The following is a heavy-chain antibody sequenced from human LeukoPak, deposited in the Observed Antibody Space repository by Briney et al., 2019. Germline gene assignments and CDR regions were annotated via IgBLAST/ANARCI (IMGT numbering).Heavy chain of an antibody. CDR3: ARRRGRDSNYDY. CDR1: GYTFNSYS. V-gene: IGHV1-18*01. D-gene: IGHD4-4*01. Sequence: ASVKVSCKASGYTFNSYSINWVRQAPGQGLEWMGWSSAYNGDTKYAQKVQGRVTMTTDTSTTTAYMELSRLRSDDTAVYYCARRRGRDSNYDYWGQGTLVTVSS. J-gene: IGHJ4*02. CDR2: SSAYNGDT.